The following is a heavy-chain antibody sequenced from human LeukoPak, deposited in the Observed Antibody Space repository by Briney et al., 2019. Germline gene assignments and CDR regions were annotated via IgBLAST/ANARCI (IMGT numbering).Heavy chain of an antibody. CDR3: ASSTGYSSSWTPGAHSASWNWFDP. CDR1: GGTFSSYA. Sequence: GASVKVSCKASGGTFSSYAISWVRQAPGQGLEWMGGIIPIFGTANYAQKFQGRVTITTDESTSTAYMELSSLRSEDTAVYYCASSTGYSSSWTPGAHSASWNWFDPWGQGTLVTVSS. J-gene: IGHJ5*02. D-gene: IGHD6-13*01. V-gene: IGHV1-69*05. CDR2: IIPIFGTA.